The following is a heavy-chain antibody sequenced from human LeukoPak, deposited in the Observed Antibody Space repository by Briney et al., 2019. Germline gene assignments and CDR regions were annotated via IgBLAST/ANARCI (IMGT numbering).Heavy chain of an antibody. D-gene: IGHD3-22*01. CDR2: ISGSGGST. V-gene: IGHV3-23*01. CDR3: AKDQNYYDSSGYYPLGYYYYYGMDV. J-gene: IGHJ6*02. CDR1: GFTFSSYA. Sequence: GGSLRLSCAASGFTFSSYAMSWVRQAPGEGLEWVSAISGSGGSTYYADSVKGRFTISRDNSKNTLYLQMNSLRAEDTAVYYCAKDQNYYDSSGYYPLGYYYYYGMDVWGQGTTVTVSS.